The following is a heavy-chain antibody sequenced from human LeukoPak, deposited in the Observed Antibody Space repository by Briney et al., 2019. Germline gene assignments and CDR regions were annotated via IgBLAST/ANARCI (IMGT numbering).Heavy chain of an antibody. V-gene: IGHV4-4*02. D-gene: IGHD1-26*01. CDR3: ARAGGVVGAAPGSGDFDS. CDR2: IFHRGST. J-gene: IGHJ4*02. Sequence: SETLSLTCTVSGGSMSSFTWWSWVRQPPGKGLEWIGEIFHRGSTNYNSSLKSRVTISVDNSKNQFSLKLTSVTAADTAVYYCARAGGVVGAAPGSGDFDSWGQGTLVTVSS. CDR1: GGSMSSFTW.